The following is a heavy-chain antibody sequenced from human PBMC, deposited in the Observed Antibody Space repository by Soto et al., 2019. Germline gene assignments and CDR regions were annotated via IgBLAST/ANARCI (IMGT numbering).Heavy chain of an antibody. CDR3: AKGRDSGWYYFDY. J-gene: IGHJ4*02. V-gene: IGHV3-23*01. D-gene: IGHD6-19*01. CDR1: GFTFSKYA. Sequence: EVQLLESGGGLVQPGGSLRLSCAASGFTFSKYAMGWVRQAPGKGLEWVSAISGSGGSTYYADSVKGRFSISRDNSKNTLYLQIISLRVEDTAVYYFAKGRDSGWYYFDYWGQGTLFTVSS. CDR2: ISGSGGST.